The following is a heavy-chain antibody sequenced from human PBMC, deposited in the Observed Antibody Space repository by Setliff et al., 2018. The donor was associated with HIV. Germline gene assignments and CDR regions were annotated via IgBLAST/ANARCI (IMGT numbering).Heavy chain of an antibody. J-gene: IGHJ6*03. CDR1: GYTFINYH. Sequence: ASVKVSCKASGYTFINYHITWVRQAPGQGLEWVGSTSASGINTNYTQGRVTMTTDISTSTAYMELRSLRSADSAVYYCARVPVSNYYYYMDVWGKGTTVTVSS. CDR2: TSASGINT. CDR3: ARVPVSNYYYYMDV. V-gene: IGHV1-18*01.